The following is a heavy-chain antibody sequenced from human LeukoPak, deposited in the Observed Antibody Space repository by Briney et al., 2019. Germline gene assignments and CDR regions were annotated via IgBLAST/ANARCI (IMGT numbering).Heavy chain of an antibody. Sequence: GRSLRLSCAASGFTFSTYAVHWVRQAPGKGLEWVAVISYDGSKRYYADSVEGRFTISRDNSKNAFLQMNSLRAEDTAVYYCARDYDTSGSYFDFFDYWGQGTLVTVSS. CDR2: ISYDGSKR. V-gene: IGHV3-30-3*01. CDR1: GFTFSTYA. CDR3: ARDYDTSGSYFDFFDY. J-gene: IGHJ4*02. D-gene: IGHD3-22*01.